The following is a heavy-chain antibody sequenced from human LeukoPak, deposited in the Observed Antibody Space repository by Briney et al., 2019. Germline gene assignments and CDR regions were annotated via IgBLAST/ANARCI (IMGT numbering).Heavy chain of an antibody. CDR2: IYRGGST. CDR3: AREEVAATLYYYYYYMDV. V-gene: IGHV3-66*01. D-gene: IGHD2-15*01. Sequence: GGSLRLSCAASGFTVSSNYMSWVRQAPGKGLEWVSVIYRGGSTYYADSVKGRFTISRDNSKNTLYLQMNSLRAEDTAVYYCAREEVAATLYYYYYYMDVWGKGTTVTISS. CDR1: GFTVSSNY. J-gene: IGHJ6*03.